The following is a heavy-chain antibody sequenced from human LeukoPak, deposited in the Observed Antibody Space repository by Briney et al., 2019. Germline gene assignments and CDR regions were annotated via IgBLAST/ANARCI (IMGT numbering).Heavy chain of an antibody. CDR3: ARDVGFDY. CDR1: GFTFSSYW. CDR2: IKTDGSNT. D-gene: IGHD1-26*01. V-gene: IGHV3-74*01. J-gene: IGHJ4*02. Sequence: GGSLRLSCAASGFTFSSYWMHWVRQAPGKGLVWVSRIKTDGSNTNYADSVKGRFTISRDNAKNSLYLQMNSLKAEDTAVYYCARDVGFDYWGQGTLVTVSS.